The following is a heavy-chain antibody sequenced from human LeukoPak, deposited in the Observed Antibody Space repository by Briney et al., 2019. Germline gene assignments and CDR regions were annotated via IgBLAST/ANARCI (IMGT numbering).Heavy chain of an antibody. Sequence: SETLSLTCAVYGGSFNGYSWSWIRQPPGEGLEWIGEINQSGSTDYNPSLKSRVTLSVDTSKNQFSLQLSSVTAADTAVYYCARRTSDDSGDYGDYWGQGTLVTVSS. V-gene: IGHV4-34*01. D-gene: IGHD4-17*01. CDR3: ARRTSDDSGDYGDY. CDR1: GGSFNGYS. CDR2: INQSGST. J-gene: IGHJ4*02.